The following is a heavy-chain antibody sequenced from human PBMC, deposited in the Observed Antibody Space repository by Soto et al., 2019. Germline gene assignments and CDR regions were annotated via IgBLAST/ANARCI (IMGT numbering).Heavy chain of an antibody. V-gene: IGHV4-31*03. D-gene: IGHD3-10*01. CDR2: IYYSGST. CDR3: ARGPSGSHWYFDL. J-gene: IGHJ2*01. CDR1: GGSISSGGYY. Sequence: QVQLQESGPGLVKPSQTLSLTCTVSGGSISSGGYYWSWIRQHPGKGLEWIGYIYYSGSTYYNPSLKGRVRISVDTSKNQVSLKLSSVTAADTAVYYCARGPSGSHWYFDLWGRGTLVTVSS.